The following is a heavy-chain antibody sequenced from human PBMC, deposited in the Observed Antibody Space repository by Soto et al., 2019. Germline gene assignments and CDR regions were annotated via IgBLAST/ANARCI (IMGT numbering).Heavy chain of an antibody. Sequence: HTLSLTCAISWDIVSIKSATWNCVRHSPSRGLEWLGRTYYRSKWSTDYAVSLRGRITVSPDSSKNQFSLRLTSLTPEDTSVYYCETALAASYASWGKGPLV. J-gene: IGHJ4*02. V-gene: IGHV6-1*01. CDR3: ETALAASYAS. D-gene: IGHD5-12*01. CDR2: TYYRSKWST. CDR1: WDIVSIKSAT.